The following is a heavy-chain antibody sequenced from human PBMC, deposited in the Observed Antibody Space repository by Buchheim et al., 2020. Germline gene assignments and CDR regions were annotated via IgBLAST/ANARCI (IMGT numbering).Heavy chain of an antibody. V-gene: IGHV3-33*01. CDR2: LWSDGTNT. CDR3: ARDDDTNSRYSRLLF. Sequence: QLVESGGGLVQPGESLGLSCAASGFTFSRYGMHWVRQAPGKGLEWVAVLWSDGTNTYYADSVKGRFTISRDTSKNTLYLQMNSLRAEDTAVYYCARDDDTNSRYSRLLFRGQGTL. D-gene: IGHD2-15*01. CDR1: GFTFSRYG. J-gene: IGHJ4*02.